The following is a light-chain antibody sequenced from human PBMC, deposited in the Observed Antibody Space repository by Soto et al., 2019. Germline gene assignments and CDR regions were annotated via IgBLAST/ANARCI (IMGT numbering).Light chain of an antibody. CDR1: SSDVGGYNF. CDR3: SSWTSSTTQV. CDR2: EVN. Sequence: QSVLAQPASVSGSPGQSITISCTGTSSDVGGYNFVSWYQQHPGQAPRLMIFEVNNRPSGVSHRFSGSKSGNTASLTISGLQAEDEADYYCSSWTSSTTQVLGGGTQLTVL. V-gene: IGLV2-14*01. J-gene: IGLJ2*01.